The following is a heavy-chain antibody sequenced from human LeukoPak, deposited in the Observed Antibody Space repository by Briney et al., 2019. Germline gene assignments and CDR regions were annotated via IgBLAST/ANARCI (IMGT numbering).Heavy chain of an antibody. D-gene: IGHD4-11*01. CDR2: INHSGST. J-gene: IGHJ4*02. CDR3: ARHNPHDYIPDY. Sequence: TSETLSLTCAVYGGSFSGYYWSWIRQPPGKGLEWIGEINHSGSTNYNPSLKSRVTISVDTSKNQFSLKLSSVTAADTAVYYCARHNPHDYIPDYWGQGTLVTVSS. V-gene: IGHV4-34*01. CDR1: GGSFSGYY.